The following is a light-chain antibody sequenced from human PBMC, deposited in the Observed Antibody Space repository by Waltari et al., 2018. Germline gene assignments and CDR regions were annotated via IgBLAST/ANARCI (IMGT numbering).Light chain of an antibody. CDR1: QSVGSN. V-gene: IGKV3-15*01. J-gene: IGKJ4*01. Sequence: EIVMTQSPATLSVSPGERGTLSCRASQSVGSNLAWYQQKPGQAPRLLSYGAATRATGIPARFSGSGSGTEFTLTISSLQSEDFAVYYCQQYNNWPPNTFGGGTKVEIK. CDR3: QQYNNWPPNT. CDR2: GAA.